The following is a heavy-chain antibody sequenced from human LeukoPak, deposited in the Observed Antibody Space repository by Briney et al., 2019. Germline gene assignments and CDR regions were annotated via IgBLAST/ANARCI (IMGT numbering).Heavy chain of an antibody. Sequence: GGSLRLSCAASGFTFSSYSMNWVRQAPGKGLEWVSSISSSSSSYIYYADSVKGRFTISRDNAKNSLYLQMNSLRAEDTAVYYCAREVDYYDSSGYFPFDYWGQGTLVTVSS. CDR3: AREVDYYDSSGYFPFDY. D-gene: IGHD3-22*01. V-gene: IGHV3-21*01. CDR2: ISSSSSSYI. CDR1: GFTFSSYS. J-gene: IGHJ4*02.